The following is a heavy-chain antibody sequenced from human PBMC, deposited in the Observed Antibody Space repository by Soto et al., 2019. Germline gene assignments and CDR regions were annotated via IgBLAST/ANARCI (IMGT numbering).Heavy chain of an antibody. CDR1: GFTFTSSA. J-gene: IGHJ4*02. Sequence: SVKVSCKASGFTFTSSAVQWVRQARGPRLEWIGWIGVGSGNRHYAQKFQERVTITRDMSTNTAYMELSSLRSEDTAVYYCAALGVNFDHWGQGTLVTVSS. CDR2: IGVGSGNR. V-gene: IGHV1-58*01. D-gene: IGHD2-8*01. CDR3: AALGVNFDH.